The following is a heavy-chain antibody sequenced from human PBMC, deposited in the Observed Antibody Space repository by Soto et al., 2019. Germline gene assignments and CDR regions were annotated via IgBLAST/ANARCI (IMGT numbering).Heavy chain of an antibody. CDR2: TYYSGST. CDR1: GGSISSGGYY. V-gene: IGHV4-31*03. D-gene: IGHD3-10*01. Sequence: TLSLTCTVSGGSISSGGYYWSWIRQHPGKGLEWIGYTYYSGSTYYNPSLKSRVTISVDTSKNQFSLKLSSVTAADTAVYYCARVWFGELLYVFDDWGQGTLVTVSS. J-gene: IGHJ4*02. CDR3: ARVWFGELLYVFDD.